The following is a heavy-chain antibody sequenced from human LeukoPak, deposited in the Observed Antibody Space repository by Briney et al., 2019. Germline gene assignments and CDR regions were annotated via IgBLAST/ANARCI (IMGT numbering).Heavy chain of an antibody. CDR3: ARVGSGGDFWSGSYYFDY. J-gene: IGHJ4*02. D-gene: IGHD3-3*01. CDR1: GGSISSYY. V-gene: IGHV4-59*01. CDR2: VHYSGST. Sequence: SETLSPTCTVSGGSISSYYWSWIRQPPGKGLEWIAYVHYSGSTNYNPSLKSRVTISVDTSKNQFSLKLTSVTAADTAVYYCARVGSGGDFWSGSYYFDYWGQGTLVTVSS.